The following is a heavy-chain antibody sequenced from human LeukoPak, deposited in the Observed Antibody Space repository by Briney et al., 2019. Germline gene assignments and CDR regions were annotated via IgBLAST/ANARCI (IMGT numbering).Heavy chain of an antibody. V-gene: IGHV4-59*11. D-gene: IGHD2-15*01. CDR3: AAYCSGGSCYSYDAFDI. Sequence: PSETLSLTCTVSGGSISSHYWSWIRQPPGKGLEWIGYIYYSGSTNYNPSLKSRVTISVDTSKNQFPLKLSSVTAADTAVYYCAAYCSGGSCYSYDAFDIWGQGTMVTVSS. J-gene: IGHJ3*02. CDR2: IYYSGST. CDR1: GGSISSHY.